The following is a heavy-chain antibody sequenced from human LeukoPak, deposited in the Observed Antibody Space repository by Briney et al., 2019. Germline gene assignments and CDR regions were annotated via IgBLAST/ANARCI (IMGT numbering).Heavy chain of an antibody. CDR1: GYTFTGYY. D-gene: IGHD3-22*01. CDR2: INPNSGGT. CDR3: ARGDNSEYPRDD. J-gene: IGHJ4*02. V-gene: IGHV1-2*06. Sequence: ASVKVSCKASGYTFTGYYMHWVRQAPGQGLEWMGRINPNSGGTSYAQKFQGRVTMTRDTSISTAYMELRRLRSDDTAVYYCARGDNSEYPRDDWGQGTLVTVSS.